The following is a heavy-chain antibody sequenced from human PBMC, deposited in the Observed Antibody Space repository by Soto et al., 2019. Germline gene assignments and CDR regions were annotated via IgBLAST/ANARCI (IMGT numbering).Heavy chain of an antibody. J-gene: IGHJ6*02. D-gene: IGHD3-9*01. Sequence: PSETLSLTCTVSGGSISSGGYYWSWIRQHPGKGLEWIGYIYYSGSTYYNPSLKSRVTISVDTSKNQFSLKLSSVTAADTAVYYCARHYDILTGYLSYYYYYGMDVWGQGTTVTVSS. CDR2: IYYSGST. V-gene: IGHV4-31*03. CDR3: ARHYDILTGYLSYYYYYGMDV. CDR1: GGSISSGGYY.